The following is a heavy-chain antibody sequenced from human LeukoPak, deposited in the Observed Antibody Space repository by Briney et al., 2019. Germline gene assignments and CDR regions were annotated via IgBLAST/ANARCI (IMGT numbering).Heavy chain of an antibody. V-gene: IGHV3-64D*06. CDR3: VREGLERRTNFDY. D-gene: IGHD1-1*01. CDR1: GFTFSSYA. Sequence: GGSLRLSCAASGFTFSSYAMHWVRQAPGKGLQYVSGISMNVQTTYYAGSVKGRFTISRDSSKNTVYLQMNSLTAEDTAVYYCVREGLERRTNFDYWGQGTLVSVSS. CDR2: ISMNVQTT. J-gene: IGHJ4*02.